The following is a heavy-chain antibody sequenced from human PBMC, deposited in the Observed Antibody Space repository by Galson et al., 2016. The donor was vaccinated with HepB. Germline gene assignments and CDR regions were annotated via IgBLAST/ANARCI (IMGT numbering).Heavy chain of an antibody. CDR2: ISSSSDTT. Sequence: SLRLSCAASGFNLSRHSMNWVRQAPGKGIEWVSYISSSSDTTYYADSVNGRFTISRDNAKNSLFLQMNSLRDEDTAVYYCGRGPIVGVTGDFWGQGTLVTVSS. D-gene: IGHD1-26*01. CDR1: GFNLSRHS. V-gene: IGHV3-48*02. J-gene: IGHJ4*02. CDR3: GRGPIVGVTGDF.